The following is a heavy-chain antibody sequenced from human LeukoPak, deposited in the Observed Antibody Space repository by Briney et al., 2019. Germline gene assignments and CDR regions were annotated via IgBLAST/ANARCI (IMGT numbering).Heavy chain of an antibody. J-gene: IGHJ4*02. D-gene: IGHD6-19*01. CDR1: GYSFPSYW. CDR3: ARGQYSSGWYGGAFDY. CDR2: IKQDGSEK. V-gene: IGHV3-7*01. Sequence: GESLKISCKGSGYSFPSYWIGWVRQAPGKGLEWVANIKQDGSEKYYVDSVKGRFTISRDNAKNSLYLQMNSLRAEDTAVYYCARGQYSSGWYGGAFDYWGQGTLVTVSS.